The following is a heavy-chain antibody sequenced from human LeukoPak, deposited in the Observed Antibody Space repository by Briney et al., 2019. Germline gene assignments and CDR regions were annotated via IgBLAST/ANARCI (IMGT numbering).Heavy chain of an antibody. D-gene: IGHD1-7*01. CDR1: TFSFSNQV. Sequence: GGSLRLSCAASTFSFSNQVMHWVRQTPGEGLEWLAVISYDGTSQYYADSVRGRFTVSKDNSKNTLFLQMNSLRPEDTAVYFCVRDEGTNWNYENYLFDMWGQGTLVTVSS. J-gene: IGHJ3*02. CDR3: VRDEGTNWNYENYLFDM. CDR2: ISYDGTSQ. V-gene: IGHV3-30*01.